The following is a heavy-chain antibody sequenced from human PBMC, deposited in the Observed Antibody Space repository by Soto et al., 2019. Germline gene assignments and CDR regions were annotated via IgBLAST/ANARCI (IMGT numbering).Heavy chain of an antibody. CDR3: ARDPTENYYDSSGQPN. Sequence: AVKVSCKASGCTFSSYAISWVRQAPGQGLEWMGGIIPIFGTANYAQKFQGRVTITADESTSTAYMELSSLRSEDTAVYYCARDPTENYYDSSGQPNWGQGTLVTVSS. CDR2: IIPIFGTA. CDR1: GCTFSSYA. J-gene: IGHJ4*02. D-gene: IGHD3-22*01. V-gene: IGHV1-69*13.